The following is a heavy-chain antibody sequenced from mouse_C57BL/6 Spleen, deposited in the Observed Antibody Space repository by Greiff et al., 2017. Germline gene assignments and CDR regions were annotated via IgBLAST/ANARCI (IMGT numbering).Heavy chain of an antibody. CDR3: ARESGTGAMAY. CDR1: GYTFTSYW. Sequence: VQLQQSGAELVRPGSSVKLSCKASGYTFTSYWMHWVKQRPIQGLEWIGNIDPSDSANNYNQTFKNKATLTVYKSSSTTYMQLSSLTSDDAAVYYCARESGTGAMAYWGQGTSVTVSS. V-gene: IGHV1-52*01. D-gene: IGHD4-1*01. J-gene: IGHJ4*01. CDR2: IDPSDSAN.